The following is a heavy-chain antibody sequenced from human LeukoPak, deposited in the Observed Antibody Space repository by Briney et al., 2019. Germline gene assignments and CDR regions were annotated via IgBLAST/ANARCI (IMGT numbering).Heavy chain of an antibody. CDR2: IKQDGSAV. J-gene: IGHJ5*02. CDR1: GFTFGNYW. D-gene: IGHD3-10*01. V-gene: IGHV3-7*01. CDR3: ARWAGVSDL. Sequence: PGGSLRLSCTASGFTFGNYWMTWVRQAPGKGPEWVANIKQDGSAVHYVDSVKGRFTISRDNAKNSLSLQMNSLRVEDTAVYYCARWAGVSDLWGQGTLVTVSS.